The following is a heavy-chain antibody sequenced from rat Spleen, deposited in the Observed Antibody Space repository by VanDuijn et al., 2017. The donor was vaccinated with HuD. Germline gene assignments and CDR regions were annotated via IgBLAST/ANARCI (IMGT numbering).Heavy chain of an antibody. CDR1: GLSLTSNG. Sequence: QVQLKESGPGLVQPSQTLSLTCTVSGLSLTSNGVSWVRQPPGKGLEWIAAISSGGITYYNSVFKSRLSISRDTSKSQVILKMNSLQTEDTAIYFCTRDGDSSWFAYWGPGTMVTVSS. D-gene: IGHD1-2*01. CDR2: ISSGGIT. CDR3: TRDGDSSWFAY. J-gene: IGHJ1*01. V-gene: IGHV2S12*01.